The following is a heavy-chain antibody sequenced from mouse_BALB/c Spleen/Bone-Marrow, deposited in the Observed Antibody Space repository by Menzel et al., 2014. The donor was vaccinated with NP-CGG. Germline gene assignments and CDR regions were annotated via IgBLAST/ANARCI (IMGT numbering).Heavy chain of an antibody. J-gene: IGHJ4*01. CDR2: ISSGGSYT. CDR1: GFTFSSYT. Sequence: DVQLVESGGGLVKPGGSLKLSCAASGFTFSSYTMSWVRQTPEKRLEWVATISSGGSYTYYPDSVKGRSTISRDNAKNTLYLQMSSLKSEDTAMYYCTRDGKGNYDYAMDYWGQGTSVTVSS. V-gene: IGHV5-6-4*01. D-gene: IGHD2-1*01. CDR3: TRDGKGNYDYAMDY.